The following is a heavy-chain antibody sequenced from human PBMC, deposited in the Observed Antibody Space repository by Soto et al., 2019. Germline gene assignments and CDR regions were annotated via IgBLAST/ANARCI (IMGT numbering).Heavy chain of an antibody. J-gene: IGHJ4*02. CDR3: ARRSIAAPGAYYFDY. CDR1: GGSISSSSYY. Sequence: SETLSLTCTVSGGSISSSSYYWGWIRQPPGKGLEWIGSIYYSGSTYYNPSLKSRVTISVDTSKNQFSLKLSSVTAADTAVYYCARRSIAAPGAYYFDYWGQRTLVTVSS. V-gene: IGHV4-39*01. D-gene: IGHD6-6*01. CDR2: IYYSGST.